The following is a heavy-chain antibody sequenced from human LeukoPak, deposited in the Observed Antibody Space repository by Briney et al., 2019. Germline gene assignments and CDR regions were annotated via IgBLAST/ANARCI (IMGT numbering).Heavy chain of an antibody. CDR1: GFTFSSYA. Sequence: GRSPRLSCAASGFTFSSYAMHWVRQAPGKGLEWVAVISYDGSNKYYADSVKGRFTISRDNSKNTLYLQMNSLRAEDTAVYYCARTYYYDSSGYPDDAFDIWGQGTMVTVSS. CDR2: ISYDGSNK. CDR3: ARTYYYDSSGYPDDAFDI. J-gene: IGHJ3*02. V-gene: IGHV3-30*04. D-gene: IGHD3-22*01.